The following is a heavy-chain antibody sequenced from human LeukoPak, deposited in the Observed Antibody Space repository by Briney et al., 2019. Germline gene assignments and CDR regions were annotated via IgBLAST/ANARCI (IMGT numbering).Heavy chain of an antibody. V-gene: IGHV4-34*01. J-gene: IGHJ3*02. D-gene: IGHD6-19*01. CDR1: GGSFSGYY. Sequence: PSETLSLTCAVYGGSFSGYYWSWIRQPPGKGLEWIGEINHSGSTNYNPSLKSRVTISVDTSKNQFSLKLSSVTAADTAVYYCARDVFMAVAGNDAFHIWGQGTMVTVSS. CDR2: INHSGST. CDR3: ARDVFMAVAGNDAFHI.